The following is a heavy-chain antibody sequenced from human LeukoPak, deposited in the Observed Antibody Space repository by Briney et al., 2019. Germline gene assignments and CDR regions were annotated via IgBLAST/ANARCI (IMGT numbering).Heavy chain of an antibody. V-gene: IGHV3-48*03. D-gene: IGHD6-13*01. J-gene: IGHJ6*02. CDR1: GFTFSSYE. CDR2: ISSSGSTI. CDR3: ARDTVEDGSSYSYYYYGMDV. Sequence: PGGPLRLSCAASGFTFSSYEMNWVRQAPGKGLEWVSYISSSGSTIYYADSVKGRFTISRDNAKNSLYLQMNSLRAEDTAVYYCARDTVEDGSSYSYYYYGMDVWGQGTTVTVSS.